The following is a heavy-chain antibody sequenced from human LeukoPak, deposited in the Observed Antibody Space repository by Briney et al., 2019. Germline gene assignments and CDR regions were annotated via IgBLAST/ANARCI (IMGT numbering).Heavy chain of an antibody. Sequence: ASVKVSCKASGYAFTSYYMHWVRQAPGQGLEWMGVINPGGGSTSYAQKFQGRVTMTRDMSTSTVYMELSSLRSEDTAVYYCARAYNWNDVKFDYWGQGTLVTVSS. CDR1: GYAFTSYY. V-gene: IGHV1-46*01. D-gene: IGHD1-1*01. J-gene: IGHJ4*02. CDR2: INPGGGST. CDR3: ARAYNWNDVKFDY.